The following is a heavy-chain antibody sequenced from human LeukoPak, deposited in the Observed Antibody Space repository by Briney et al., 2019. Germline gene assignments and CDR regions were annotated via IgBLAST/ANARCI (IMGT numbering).Heavy chain of an antibody. J-gene: IGHJ4*02. V-gene: IGHV3-49*04. CDR2: IRSRTYGGTT. CDR1: GFTVGDFG. D-gene: IGHD6-19*01. Sequence: PGGSLRLFCTASGFTVGDFGMAWVRQAPGKGLEWVGFIRSRTYGGTTEYAASVTGRFTISRDDSKNTLYLQMNSLKTEDTAVYFCATGQWLILYYWGQGTLVTVSS. CDR3: ATGQWLILYY.